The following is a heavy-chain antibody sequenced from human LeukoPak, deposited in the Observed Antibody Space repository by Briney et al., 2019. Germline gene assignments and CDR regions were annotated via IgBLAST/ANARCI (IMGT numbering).Heavy chain of an antibody. J-gene: IGHJ3*02. V-gene: IGHV3-23*01. CDR2: ISGSGGST. CDR3: AKASFGVVIIDAFDI. Sequence: PGGSLRLSCVVSGFTFSNHWMSWVRQAPGKGLEWVSAISGSGGSTYYADSVKGRFTISRDNSKNTLYLQMNSLRAEDTAVYYCAKASFGVVIIDAFDIWGQGTMVTVSS. D-gene: IGHD3-3*01. CDR1: GFTFSNHW.